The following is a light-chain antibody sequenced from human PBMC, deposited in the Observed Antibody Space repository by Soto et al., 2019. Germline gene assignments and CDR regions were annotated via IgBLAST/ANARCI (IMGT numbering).Light chain of an antibody. CDR1: QSVSSSY. CDR2: GAS. Sequence: EVVLTQFAGTLSLSPGERATLSCRARQSVSSSYLAWYQQKPGQAPRLLIYGASSRATGIPDRFSGSGSGTDFTLTISRLEPEDFAVYYCQQYGSSPLTFGQGTKVDTK. J-gene: IGKJ1*01. V-gene: IGKV3-20*01. CDR3: QQYGSSPLT.